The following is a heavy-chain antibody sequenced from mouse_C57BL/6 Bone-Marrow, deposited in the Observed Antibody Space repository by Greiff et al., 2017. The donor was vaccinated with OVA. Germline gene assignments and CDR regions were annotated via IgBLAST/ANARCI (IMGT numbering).Heavy chain of an antibody. J-gene: IGHJ4*01. CDR1: GYTFTSYW. CDR3: AVHAMDY. V-gene: IGHV1-69*01. Sequence: QVQLQQPGAELVMPGASVKLSCKASGYTFTSYWMHWVKQRPGQGLEWIGEIDPSDSYTNYNQKFKGKSTLTVDKSSRTAYMQLSSLTSEDSAVYYCAVHAMDYWGQGTSVTGSS. CDR2: IDPSDSYT.